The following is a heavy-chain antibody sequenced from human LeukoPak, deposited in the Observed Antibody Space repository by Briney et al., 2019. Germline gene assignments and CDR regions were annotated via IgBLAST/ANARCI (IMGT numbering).Heavy chain of an antibody. D-gene: IGHD6-6*01. J-gene: IGHJ4*02. CDR2: IYWDDDK. CDR3: AHNYRQLVAFDY. CDR1: GFSLSTSGVG. V-gene: IGHV2-5*02. Sequence: SGPTLVNPTQTLTLTCTFSGFSLSTSGVGVGWIRQPPGKALEWLALIYWDDDKRYSPSLKSRLTIAKDTSKNQVVLTMTNMDPVDTATHYCAHNYRQLVAFDYWGQGTLVTVSS.